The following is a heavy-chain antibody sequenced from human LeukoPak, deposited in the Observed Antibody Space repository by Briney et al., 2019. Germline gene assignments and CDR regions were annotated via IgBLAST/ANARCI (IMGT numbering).Heavy chain of an antibody. CDR1: GYSISSGYQ. J-gene: IGHJ5*02. CDR3: ARDPRWLTPDCSSTSCYENYFDP. CDR2: IYHSGSA. Sequence: KPSETLSLTCAVSGYSISSGYQWAWIRQPPGKTLEWIGSIYHSGSAHYNPSLKSRVTISVDTPNNRFSLRLSSVTAADTAVYYCARDPRWLTPDCSSTSCYENYFDPWGQGTLVTVSS. D-gene: IGHD2-2*01. V-gene: IGHV4-38-2*02.